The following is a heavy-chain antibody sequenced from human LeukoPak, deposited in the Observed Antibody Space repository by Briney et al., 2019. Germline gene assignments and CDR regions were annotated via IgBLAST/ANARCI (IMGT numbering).Heavy chain of an antibody. CDR1: GFAFSSYG. D-gene: IGHD3-22*01. CDR3: AREPPNYYDSSGYYDYYFDY. J-gene: IGHJ4*02. V-gene: IGHV3-33*08. CDR2: IRYDGSNK. Sequence: PGRSLRLSCAASGFAFSSYGVHWVRQAPGKGLEWVAVIRYDGSNKYYADSVKGRFTISRDNSKNTLYLQMNSLRAEDTAVYYCAREPPNYYDSSGYYDYYFDYWGQGTLVTVS.